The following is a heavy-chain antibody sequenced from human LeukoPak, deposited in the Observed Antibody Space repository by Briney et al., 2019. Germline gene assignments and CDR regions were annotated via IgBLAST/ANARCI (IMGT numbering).Heavy chain of an antibody. CDR3: ARTDETAPAEDFQH. V-gene: IGHV3-53*01. J-gene: IGHJ1*01. D-gene: IGHD2-21*02. Sequence: CGSLRLSCAASGFSVSSNYMSWVRQAPGKGLEWVSVIYSGGSTYDADSVKGRFTISRDNSKNTLYLQMKSLRAEDTAVYYCARTDETAPAEDFQHWGQGTLVTVSS. CDR2: IYSGGST. CDR1: GFSVSSNY.